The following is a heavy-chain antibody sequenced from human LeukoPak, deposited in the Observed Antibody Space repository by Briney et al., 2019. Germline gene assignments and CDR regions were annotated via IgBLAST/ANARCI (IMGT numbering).Heavy chain of an antibody. Sequence: SETLSLTCTVSGGSVSSGSYYWSWIRQPPGKGLEWIGYIYYSGSTNYNPSLKSRVTISVDTSKNQFSLKLSSVTAADTAVYYCARDSIGENYYYGMDVWGQGTTVTVSS. J-gene: IGHJ6*02. CDR1: GGSVSSGSYY. D-gene: IGHD3-16*01. CDR2: IYYSGST. V-gene: IGHV4-61*01. CDR3: ARDSIGENYYYGMDV.